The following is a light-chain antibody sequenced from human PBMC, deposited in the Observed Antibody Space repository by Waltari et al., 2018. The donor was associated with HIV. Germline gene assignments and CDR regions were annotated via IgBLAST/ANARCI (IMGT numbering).Light chain of an antibody. J-gene: IGLJ2*01. V-gene: IGLV2-23*02. CDR1: SSDIGTYSL. CDR3: CSYGGSSTYVV. Sequence: QSALTQPASVSGSPGQSIPISCTGTSSDIGTYSLVSWYQQHPGKAPKLIIYEVSERPSGVSNRFSGSKSGNTASLTISGLQAEDETDYYCCSYGGSSTYVVFGGGTKVTVL. CDR2: EVS.